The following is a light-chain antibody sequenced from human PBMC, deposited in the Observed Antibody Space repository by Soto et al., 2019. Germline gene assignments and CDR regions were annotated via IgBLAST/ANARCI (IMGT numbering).Light chain of an antibody. CDR1: SSDVGSDYNC. J-gene: IGLJ1*01. V-gene: IGLV2-14*03. CDR3: CSYTSISTYV. Sequence: QSALTQPASVSGSPGQSIAISCTGTSSDVGSDYNCVSWYQQHPGKAPKLMVYDVSTRPSGVSNRFSGSKSGTTASLTISGLQAEDEADYYCCSYTSISTYVFGTGTKLTVL. CDR2: DVS.